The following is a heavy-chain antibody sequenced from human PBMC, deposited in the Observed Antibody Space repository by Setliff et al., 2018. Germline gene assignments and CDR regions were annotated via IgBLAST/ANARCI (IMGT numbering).Heavy chain of an antibody. Sequence: GGSLRLSCVASGITFTSYAMSWVRQAPGKGLEWVSTVSGSGDNAYYTDSVKGRFTTSRDNSQNTLYLQMNSLRVEDTAVYYCAKDPNGDYVGAFDSWGHGTLVTVSS. D-gene: IGHD4-17*01. CDR2: VSGSGDNA. J-gene: IGHJ5*01. V-gene: IGHV3-23*01. CDR1: GITFTSYA. CDR3: AKDPNGDYVGAFDS.